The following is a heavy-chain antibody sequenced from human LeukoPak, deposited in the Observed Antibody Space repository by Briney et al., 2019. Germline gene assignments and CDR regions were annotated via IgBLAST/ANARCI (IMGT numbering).Heavy chain of an antibody. CDR3: ASTGGYSYGYYYYYGMDV. CDR2: IIPIFGTA. Sequence: SVKVSCKASGYTFTSYGINWVRQAPGQGLEWMGGIIPIFGTANYAQKFQGRVTITADESTSTAYMELSSLRSEDTAVYYCASTGGYSYGYYYYYGMDVWGQGTTVTVSS. J-gene: IGHJ6*02. V-gene: IGHV1-69*13. D-gene: IGHD5-18*01. CDR1: GYTFTSYG.